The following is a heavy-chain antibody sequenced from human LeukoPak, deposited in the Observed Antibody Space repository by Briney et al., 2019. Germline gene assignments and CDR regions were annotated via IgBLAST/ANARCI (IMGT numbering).Heavy chain of an antibody. D-gene: IGHD2-2*01. CDR3: ARGPYCSSTSCYLGNWFDP. V-gene: IGHV1-2*02. Sequence: ASVNVSCKASGYNFTGDYMHWVRQATGQGLERMGWINPNSGGTNYAQKFQGRVTMTRDTSISTAYMELSRLRSDDTAVYYCARGPYCSSTSCYLGNWFDPWGQGTLVTVSS. J-gene: IGHJ5*02. CDR2: INPNSGGT. CDR1: GYNFTGDY.